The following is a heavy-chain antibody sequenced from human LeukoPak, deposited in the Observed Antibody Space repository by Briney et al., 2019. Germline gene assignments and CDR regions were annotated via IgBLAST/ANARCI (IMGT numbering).Heavy chain of an antibody. D-gene: IGHD5-24*01. CDR2: MYNSGST. CDR1: DGSISSYY. J-gene: IGHJ4*02. V-gene: IGHV4-59*01. Sequence: SETLSLTCTVSDGSISSYYWSWIRQPPRKGLEWIGYMYNSGSTNYNPSLKSRVTISVDTSKNQFSLKLNSVTAADTAVYYCARSNGYNFHGYFDHWGQGTLVTVSS. CDR3: ARSNGYNFHGYFDH.